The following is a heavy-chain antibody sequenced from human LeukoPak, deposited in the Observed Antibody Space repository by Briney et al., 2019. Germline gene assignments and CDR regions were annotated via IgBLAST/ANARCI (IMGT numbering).Heavy chain of an antibody. J-gene: IGHJ5*02. Sequence: GESLRLSCAASGFTFSSYWMHWVRQAPGKGLAWVSRINSDESSTRYADSVKGRFTISRDNAKNTLYLQMNSLRPDDTAVYYCAREYYYGSGNYYFDPWGQGTLVTVSS. CDR1: GFTFSSYW. D-gene: IGHD3-10*01. CDR3: AREYYYGSGNYYFDP. CDR2: INSDESST. V-gene: IGHV3-74*01.